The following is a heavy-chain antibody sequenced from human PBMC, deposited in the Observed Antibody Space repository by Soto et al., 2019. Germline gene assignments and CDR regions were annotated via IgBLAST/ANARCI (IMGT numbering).Heavy chain of an antibody. Sequence: SETLSLTCTVSGGSISSSSYYWGWIRQPPGKGLEWIGSIYYSGSTYYNPSLKSRVTISVDTSKNQFSLKLSSVTAADTAVYYCAREGSYGSFGYWGQGTLVTVSS. V-gene: IGHV4-39*02. CDR1: GGSISSSSYY. J-gene: IGHJ4*02. CDR3: AREGSYGSFGY. CDR2: IYYSGST. D-gene: IGHD1-26*01.